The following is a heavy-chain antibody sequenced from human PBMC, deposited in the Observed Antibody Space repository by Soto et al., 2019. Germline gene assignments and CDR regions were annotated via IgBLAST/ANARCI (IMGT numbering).Heavy chain of an antibody. D-gene: IGHD3-22*01. J-gene: IGHJ3*02. Sequence: QVHLQESGPGLVKPSQTLSLTCTVSGGSISSGGYHCNWIRQRPGQGLEWIGYVFYSGSTYYNPSLKSRLSMSLDTSKNQFSLKLRSVTAADTAVYYCARARDSSGLAFDIWGQGTMVTVSS. CDR1: GGSISSGGYH. CDR3: ARARDSSGLAFDI. V-gene: IGHV4-31*03. CDR2: VFYSGST.